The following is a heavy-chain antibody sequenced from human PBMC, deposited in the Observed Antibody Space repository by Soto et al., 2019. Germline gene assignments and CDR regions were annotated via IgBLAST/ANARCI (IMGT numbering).Heavy chain of an antibody. CDR1: GYTFTSYA. V-gene: IGHV1-3*01. J-gene: IGHJ5*02. Sequence: ASVTVSCTASGYTFTSYAMYWVRPAPGQMLEWMGWINAGNGNTKYSQKFQGRVTITRDTSASTAYMELSSLRSEDTAVYYGARSGIAVAGSSPLFDPWGQGTLVTVSS. CDR3: ARSGIAVAGSSPLFDP. CDR2: INAGNGNT. D-gene: IGHD6-19*01.